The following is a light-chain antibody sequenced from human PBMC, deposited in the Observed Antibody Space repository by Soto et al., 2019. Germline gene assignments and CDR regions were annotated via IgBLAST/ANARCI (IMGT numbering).Light chain of an antibody. Sequence: QSVLTQPPSGSGSPGQSVTISCTGTSSDVGGYNYVSWYQQHPGKAPKLMIYEVSKRPSGVPDRFSGSKSGSTASLTVSGLQAEDEADFYCSSYAGSNNVVFGGGTKLTVL. CDR3: SSYAGSNNVV. CDR2: EVS. CDR1: SSDVGGYNY. J-gene: IGLJ2*01. V-gene: IGLV2-8*01.